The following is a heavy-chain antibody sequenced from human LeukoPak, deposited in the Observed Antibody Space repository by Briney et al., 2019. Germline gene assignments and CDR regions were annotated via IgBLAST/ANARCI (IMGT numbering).Heavy chain of an antibody. Sequence: ASVKVSCKASGYTFTSYGISWVRQAPRQGLEWMGWISAYNGNTNYAQKLQGRVTMTTDTSTSTAYMELRSLRSDDTAVYYCARAEYQLPYPNFDYWGQGTLVTVSS. D-gene: IGHD2-2*01. CDR3: ARAEYQLPYPNFDY. J-gene: IGHJ4*02. CDR1: GYTFTSYG. V-gene: IGHV1-18*01. CDR2: ISAYNGNT.